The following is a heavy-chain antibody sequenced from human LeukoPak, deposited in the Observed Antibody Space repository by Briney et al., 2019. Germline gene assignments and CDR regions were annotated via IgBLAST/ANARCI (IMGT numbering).Heavy chain of an antibody. CDR2: IYTSGST. CDR1: GGSISSYY. D-gene: IGHD6-13*01. J-gene: IGHJ4*02. Sequence: SETLSLTCTVSGGSISSYYWSWIRQPAGKGLECIGRIYTSGSTNYNPSLKSRLTMSVDTSKNQFSLKLSSVTAADTAVYYCARVIIVSAGYYFDYWGQGTLVTVSS. V-gene: IGHV4-4*07. CDR3: ARVIIVSAGYYFDY.